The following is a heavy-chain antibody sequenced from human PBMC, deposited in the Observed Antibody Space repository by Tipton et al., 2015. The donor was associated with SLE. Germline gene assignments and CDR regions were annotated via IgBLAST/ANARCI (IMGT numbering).Heavy chain of an antibody. CDR2: IYYTGIT. Sequence: TLSLTCSVSSGSISNSDYYWGWIRQPPGKGLEWIGSIYYTGITWYNPSLKSRVLVSLDSSKNQFSLKLTSVTAADTAVYYCARGRRVEAMEPFFDYWGQGTLVTVSS. CDR3: ARGRRVEAMEPFFDY. D-gene: IGHD1-1*01. J-gene: IGHJ4*02. CDR1: SGSISNSDYY. V-gene: IGHV4-39*07.